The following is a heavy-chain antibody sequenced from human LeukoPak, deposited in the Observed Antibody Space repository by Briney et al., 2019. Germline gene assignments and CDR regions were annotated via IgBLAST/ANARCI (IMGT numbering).Heavy chain of an antibody. D-gene: IGHD5-18*01. CDR1: GGSISSKNYY. CDR2: ARNKANSYTT. Sequence: PSETLSLTCSVSGGSISSKNYYWGWVRQAPGKGLEWIGRARNKANSYTTEYAASVKGRFTISRDDSKNSLYLQMNNLKTEDTAVYYCSIADTVMAVGYWGQGTLVTVSS. V-gene: IGHV3-72*01. J-gene: IGHJ4*02. CDR3: SIADTVMAVGY.